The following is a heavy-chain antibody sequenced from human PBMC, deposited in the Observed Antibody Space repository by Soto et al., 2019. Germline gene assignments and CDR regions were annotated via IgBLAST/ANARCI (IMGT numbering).Heavy chain of an antibody. D-gene: IGHD5-18*01. V-gene: IGHV3-30*18. CDR3: AKEGRGYSYGHPYY. Sequence: PGGSLRLSCAASGFTFSSYGMHWVRQAPGKGLEWVAVISYDGSNKYYADSVKGRFTISRDNSKNTLYLQMNSLRAEDTAVYYCAKEGRGYSYGHPYYWGQGTLVTVFS. CDR2: ISYDGSNK. CDR1: GFTFSSYG. J-gene: IGHJ4*02.